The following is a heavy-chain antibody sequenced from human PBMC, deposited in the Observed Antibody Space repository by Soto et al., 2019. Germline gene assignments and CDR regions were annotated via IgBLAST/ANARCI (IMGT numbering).Heavy chain of an antibody. CDR2: TSGDAANT. CDR3: AKDITAATRYFDP. J-gene: IGHJ2*01. Sequence: EVQLLESGGGLVQSGGSLRLSCAASGLNFASYAMTWIRQAPGKGLEWVSATSGDAANTQYADSVKGRFTMSRDNSKNALYLQMNRLRAEETAVYFCAKDITAATRYFDPWGRGTLVTVSS. CDR1: GLNFASYA. V-gene: IGHV3-23*01. D-gene: IGHD1-20*01.